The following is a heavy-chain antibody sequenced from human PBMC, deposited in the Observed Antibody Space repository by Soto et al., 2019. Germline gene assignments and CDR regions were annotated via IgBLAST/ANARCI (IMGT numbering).Heavy chain of an antibody. V-gene: IGHV1-2*04. CDR3: ARDRIPDFWSGYDADY. CDR1: GYTFTGYY. Sequence: ASVKVSCKASGYTFTGYYMHWVRQAPGQGLEWMGWINPNSGGTNYAQKFQGWVTMTRDTSISTAYMELSRLRSDDTAVYYCARDRIPDFWSGYDADYWGQGTLVTVSS. J-gene: IGHJ4*02. D-gene: IGHD3-3*01. CDR2: INPNSGGT.